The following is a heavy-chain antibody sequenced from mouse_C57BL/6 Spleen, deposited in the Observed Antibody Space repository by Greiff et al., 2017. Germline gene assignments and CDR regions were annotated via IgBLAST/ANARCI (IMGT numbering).Heavy chain of an antibody. Sequence: DVHLVESEGGLVQPGSSMKLSCTASGFTFSDYYMAWVRQVPEKGLEWVANINYDGSSTYYLDSLNSRFIISRDNAKNILYLQMSSLKSEDTATYYCARDRAVVATGEAMDYWGQGTSVTVSS. V-gene: IGHV5-16*01. CDR3: ARDRAVVATGEAMDY. CDR1: GFTFSDYY. D-gene: IGHD1-1*01. CDR2: INYDGSST. J-gene: IGHJ4*01.